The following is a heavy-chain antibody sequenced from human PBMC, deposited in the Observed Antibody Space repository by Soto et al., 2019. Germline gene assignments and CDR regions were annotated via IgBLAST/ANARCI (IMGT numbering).Heavy chain of an antibody. J-gene: IGHJ6*02. Sequence: EVQLVESGGGLVQPGRSLTLSCAASGFTFDDYVMHWVRQAPGKGLEWVSGISWNSDTIGYADSVRGRFTISRDNADNSLYLQMNSLGAEDTALYYCAKDKGPRNCSTRNCFWVALGMDVWGQGTTVTVSS. D-gene: IGHD2-2*01. CDR2: ISWNSDTI. CDR1: GFTFDDYV. V-gene: IGHV3-9*01. CDR3: AKDKGPRNCSTRNCFWVALGMDV.